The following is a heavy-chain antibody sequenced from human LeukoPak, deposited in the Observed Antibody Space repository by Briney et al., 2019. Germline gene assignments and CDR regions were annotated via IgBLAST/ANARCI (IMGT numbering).Heavy chain of an antibody. J-gene: IGHJ4*02. CDR1: GFTFSSYS. CDR3: ARDGRVTVGATRYGY. Sequence: GGSLRLSCAASGFTFSSYSMNWVRQAPGKELEWVSSISSSSSYIYYADSVKGRFTISRDNAKNSLYLQMNSLRAEDTAVYYCARDGRVTVGATRYGYWGQGTLVTVSS. CDR2: ISSSSSYI. D-gene: IGHD1-26*01. V-gene: IGHV3-21*01.